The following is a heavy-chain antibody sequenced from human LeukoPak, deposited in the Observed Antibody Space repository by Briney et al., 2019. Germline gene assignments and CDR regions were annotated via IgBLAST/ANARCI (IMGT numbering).Heavy chain of an antibody. Sequence: ASETPSLTCTVSGGSISSSSYYWGWIRQPPGKGLEWIGSIYYSGSTYYNPSLKSRVTISVDTSKNQFSLKLSSVTAADTAVYYCAREPSHLRAIDYWGQGTLVTVSS. V-gene: IGHV4-39*02. J-gene: IGHJ4*02. CDR2: IYYSGST. CDR3: AREPSHLRAIDY. CDR1: GGSISSSSYY. D-gene: IGHD4-17*01.